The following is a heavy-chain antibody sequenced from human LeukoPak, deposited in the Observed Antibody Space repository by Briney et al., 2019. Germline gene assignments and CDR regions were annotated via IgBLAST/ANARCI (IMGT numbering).Heavy chain of an antibody. J-gene: IGHJ4*02. CDR3: ARERYSGSYWEFDY. V-gene: IGHV4-4*07. CDR1: GGSISSYY. Sequence: SETLSLTCTVSGGSISSYYWSWIRQPAGKGLEWIGRIYTSGSTNYNPSLKSRVPMSVDTSKNQFSLKLSSVTPADTAVYYCARERYSGSYWEFDYWGQGTLVTVSS. D-gene: IGHD1-26*01. CDR2: IYTSGST.